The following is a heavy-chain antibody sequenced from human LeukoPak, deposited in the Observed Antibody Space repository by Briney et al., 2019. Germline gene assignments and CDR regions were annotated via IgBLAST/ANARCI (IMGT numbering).Heavy chain of an antibody. CDR1: GFTFSSYW. CDR3: ARDSGSYGDAFDI. Sequence: GGSLRLSCAASGFTFSSYWMSWVRQAPGKGLEGVANIKQDGSEKYYVDSVKGRFTISRDNAKNALYLQMNSLRAEDTAVYYCARDSGSYGDAFDIWGQGTMVTVSS. J-gene: IGHJ3*02. D-gene: IGHD1-26*01. V-gene: IGHV3-7*01. CDR2: IKQDGSEK.